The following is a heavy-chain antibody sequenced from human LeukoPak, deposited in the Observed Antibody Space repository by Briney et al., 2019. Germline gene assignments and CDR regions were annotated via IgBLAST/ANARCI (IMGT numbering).Heavy chain of an antibody. V-gene: IGHV3-11*06. Sequence: GGSLRLSCAASGFTFSDYYMSWIRQAPGKGLEWVSYISSSSSYTNYADSVKGRFTISRDNAKNSLYLQMNSLRAEDTAVYYCARTYSSSWYYYYGMDVWGQGTTVTVFS. CDR3: ARTYSSSWYYYYGMDV. D-gene: IGHD6-13*01. J-gene: IGHJ6*02. CDR2: ISSSSSYT. CDR1: GFTFSDYY.